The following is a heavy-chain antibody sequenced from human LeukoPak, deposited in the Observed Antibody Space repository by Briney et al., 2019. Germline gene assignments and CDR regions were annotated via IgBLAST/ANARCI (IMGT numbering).Heavy chain of an antibody. Sequence: SETLSLTCTVSGGSISSYFWSWIRQPAGKGLEWIGRIYSSGSNNYNPSLKSRVTMSLDTSKNHLSLNLSSVTAADTAVYYCAREPTSGREPTSGRPLDYWGQGTLVTVSS. CDR3: AREPTSGREPTSGRPLDY. V-gene: IGHV4-4*07. D-gene: IGHD5-12*01. J-gene: IGHJ4*02. CDR1: GGSISSYF. CDR2: IYSSGSN.